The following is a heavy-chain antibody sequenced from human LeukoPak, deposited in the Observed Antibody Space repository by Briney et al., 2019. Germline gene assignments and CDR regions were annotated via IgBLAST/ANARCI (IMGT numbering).Heavy chain of an antibody. CDR3: ARDVAMTNDPYYFDY. J-gene: IGHJ4*02. CDR2: IIPIFGTA. D-gene: IGHD1-1*01. V-gene: IGHV1-69*13. CDR1: GGTFSSYT. Sequence: ASVKVSCKASGGTFSSYTISWVRQAPGQGLEWMGGIIPIFGTANYAQKFQGRVTITADESTGTAYMELRSLRSDDTAVYYCARDVAMTNDPYYFDYWGQGTLVTVSS.